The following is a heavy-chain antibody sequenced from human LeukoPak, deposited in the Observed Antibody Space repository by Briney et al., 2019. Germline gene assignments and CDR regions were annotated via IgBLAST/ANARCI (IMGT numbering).Heavy chain of an antibody. Sequence: PGGSLRLSCAASGFTFSSYSMNWVRQAPGKGLEWVSYISSSSSTIYYADSVKGRFTISRDNAKNSLYLQMNSLRAEDTAVYYCASGRGPAGAFDIWGQGTMVTVSS. CDR2: ISSSSSTI. V-gene: IGHV3-48*01. J-gene: IGHJ3*02. CDR1: GFTFSSYS. D-gene: IGHD2-15*01. CDR3: ASGRGPAGAFDI.